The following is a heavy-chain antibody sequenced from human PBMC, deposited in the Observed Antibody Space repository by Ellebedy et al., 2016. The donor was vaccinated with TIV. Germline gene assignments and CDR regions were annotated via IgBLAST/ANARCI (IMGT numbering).Heavy chain of an antibody. D-gene: IGHD6-19*01. CDR1: GFTFSSYA. V-gene: IGHV3-23*01. CDR2: ISGSGDRT. CDR3: VQGRESYSSAFLVENYYYNMDV. J-gene: IGHJ6*02. Sequence: GESLKISXVGSGFTFSSYAMTWVRQAPGKGLEWVSSISGSGDRTFYTDAVKGRFTISRDNFKKKVDLQMSSLRAEDTAVYFCVQGRESYSSAFLVENYYYNMDVWGQGTTVTVSS.